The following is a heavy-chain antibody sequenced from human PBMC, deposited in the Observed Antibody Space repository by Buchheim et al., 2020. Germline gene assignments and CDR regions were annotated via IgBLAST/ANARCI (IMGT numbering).Heavy chain of an antibody. Sequence: EVQLVESGGGLVQPGGSLRLSCAASGFTFSSYSMNWVRQAPGKGLEWVSYISSSSSTIYYADSVKGRFTISRDNAMNSLYPPMNSLRAEDTAVYYCARARHARERDDYWGQGTL. CDR1: GFTFSSYS. V-gene: IGHV3-48*04. CDR2: ISSSSSTI. J-gene: IGHJ4*02. CDR3: ARARHARERDDY. D-gene: IGHD1-26*01.